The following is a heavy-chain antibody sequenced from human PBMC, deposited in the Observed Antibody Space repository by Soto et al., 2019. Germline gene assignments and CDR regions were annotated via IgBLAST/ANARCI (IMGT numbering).Heavy chain of an antibody. D-gene: IGHD2-21*02. CDR2: INHSGST. CDR3: ARGQAYCGGDCYNQLYNWFDP. CDR1: GGSFSGYY. V-gene: IGHV4-34*01. J-gene: IGHJ5*02. Sequence: SETLSLTCAVYGGSFSGYYWSWIRQPPGKGLEWIGEINHSGSTNYNPSLKSRVTISVDTSKNQFSLKLSSVTAADTAVYYCARGQAYCGGDCYNQLYNWFDPWGQGTLVTVSS.